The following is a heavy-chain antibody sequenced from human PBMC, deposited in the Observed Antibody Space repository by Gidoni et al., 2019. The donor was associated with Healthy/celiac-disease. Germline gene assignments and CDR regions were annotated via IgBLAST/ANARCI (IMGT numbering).Heavy chain of an antibody. D-gene: IGHD5-12*01. CDR2: ISAYNGNT. CDR3: AREPLVMATIGPWFDP. J-gene: IGHJ5*02. V-gene: IGHV1-18*01. Sequence: QVQLVQSGAEVKKPGASVKVSCKVSGYTLTSDGISWVRQAPGQGLEWMGWISAYNGNTNYAQKLQGRVTMTTDTSTSTAYMELRSLRSDDTAVYYCAREPLVMATIGPWFDPWGQGTLVTVSS. CDR1: GYTLTSDG.